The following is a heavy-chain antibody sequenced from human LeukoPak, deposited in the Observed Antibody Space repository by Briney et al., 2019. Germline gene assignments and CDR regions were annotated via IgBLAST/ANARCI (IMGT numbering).Heavy chain of an antibody. CDR2: INHSGST. Sequence: SETLSLTCAVYGGSFSGYYWSWIRQPPGKGLEWIGEINHSGSTNYNPSLKSRVTISVDTSKNQFSLKLSSATAADTAVYYCARAHDGYTSPIGYWGQGTLVTVSS. D-gene: IGHD5-12*01. CDR3: ARAHDGYTSPIGY. J-gene: IGHJ4*02. CDR1: GGSFSGYY. V-gene: IGHV4-34*01.